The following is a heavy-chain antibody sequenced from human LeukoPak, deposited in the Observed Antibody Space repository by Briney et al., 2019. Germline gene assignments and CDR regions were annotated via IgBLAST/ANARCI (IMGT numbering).Heavy chain of an antibody. CDR2: IIPILGIA. J-gene: IGHJ3*02. CDR3: AATYYYDSSEFGYAFDI. D-gene: IGHD3-22*01. Sequence: GASVKVSCKASGGTFSSYAISWVRQAPGQGLEWMGRIIPILGIANYAQKFQGRVTITADKSTSTAYMELSSLRSEDTAVYYCAATYYYDSSEFGYAFDIWGQGTMVTVSS. CDR1: GGTFSSYA. V-gene: IGHV1-69*04.